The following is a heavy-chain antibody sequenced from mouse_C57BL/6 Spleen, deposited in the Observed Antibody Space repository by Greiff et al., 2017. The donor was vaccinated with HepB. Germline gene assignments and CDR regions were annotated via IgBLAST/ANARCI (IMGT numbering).Heavy chain of an antibody. V-gene: IGHV1-85*01. CDR1: GYTFTSYD. Sequence: QVQLKQSGPELVKPGASVKLSCKASGYTFTSYDINWVKQRPGQGLEWIGWIYPRDGSTKYNEKFKGKATLTVDTSSSTAYMELHSLTSEDSAVYFCARGKDYAWFAYWGQGTLVTVSA. CDR3: ARGKDYAWFAY. CDR2: IYPRDGST. J-gene: IGHJ3*01. D-gene: IGHD2-4*01.